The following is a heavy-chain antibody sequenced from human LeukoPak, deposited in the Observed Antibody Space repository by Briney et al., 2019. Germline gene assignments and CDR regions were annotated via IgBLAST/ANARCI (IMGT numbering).Heavy chain of an antibody. CDR3: ARSADIGVFDY. CDR2: INPSGGST. J-gene: IGHJ4*02. CDR1: GYTFTSYD. V-gene: IGHV1-46*01. D-gene: IGHD2-15*01. Sequence: ASVKVSCKASGYTFTSYDINWVRQAPGQGLEWMGIINPSGGSTSYAQKFQGRVTMIRDTSTSTVYMELSSLRSEDTAVYYCARSADIGVFDYWGQGTLVTVSS.